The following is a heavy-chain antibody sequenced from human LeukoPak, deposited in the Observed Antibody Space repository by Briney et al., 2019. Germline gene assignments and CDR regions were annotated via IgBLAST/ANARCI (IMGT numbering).Heavy chain of an antibody. D-gene: IGHD3-16*01. CDR3: ARDEGELGYWYFDL. V-gene: IGHV1-2*02. CDR2: INPNSGGT. CDR1: GYTFTGYY. J-gene: IGHJ2*01. Sequence: GASVKVSCKASGYTFTGYYMHWVRQAPGQGLEWMGWINPNSGGTNYAQKFQGRVTMTRDTSISTAYMELRSLRSDDTAVYYCARDEGELGYWYFDLWGRGTLVTVSS.